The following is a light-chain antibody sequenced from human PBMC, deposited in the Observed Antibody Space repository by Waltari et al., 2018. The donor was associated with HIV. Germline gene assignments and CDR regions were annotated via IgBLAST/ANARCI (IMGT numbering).Light chain of an antibody. J-gene: IGLJ2*01. CDR1: RSNLGSNF. CDR2: RTN. CDR3: AVWDDSLTGHVV. Sequence: QSVLTQPPSASGTPGQRVTISGSGSRSNLGSNFLYWSKQLPGMAPKLLIFRTNQRPSGVPDRFSGSKSGTSASLAISGLRSEDGADYYCAVWDDSLTGHVVFGGGTKLTVL. V-gene: IGLV1-47*01.